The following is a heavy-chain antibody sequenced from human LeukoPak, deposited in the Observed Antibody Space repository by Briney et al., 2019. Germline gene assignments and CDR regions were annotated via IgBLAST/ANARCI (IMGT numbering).Heavy chain of an antibody. V-gene: IGHV4-59*06. CDR1: GGSISSYY. CDR2: IYYSGST. D-gene: IGHD3-3*01. Sequence: SETLSLTCTVSGGSISSYYWSWIRQPPGKGLEWIGYIYYSGSTYYNPSLKSRVTISVDTSKNQFSLKLSSVTAADTAVYYCARSDYDFWSGYYSNWFDPWGQGTLVTVSS. J-gene: IGHJ5*02. CDR3: ARSDYDFWSGYYSNWFDP.